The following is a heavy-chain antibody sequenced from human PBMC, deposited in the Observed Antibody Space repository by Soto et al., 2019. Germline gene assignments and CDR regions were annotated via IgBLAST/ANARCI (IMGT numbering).Heavy chain of an antibody. V-gene: IGHV3-7*03. D-gene: IGHD3-22*01. CDR1: GFTFSSYW. CDR2: IKQDGSEK. J-gene: IGHJ4*02. CDR3: ASLSSGYYFDY. Sequence: ESGGGLVQPGGSLRLSCAASGFTFSSYWMSWVRQAPGKGLEWVANIKQDGSEKYYVDSVKGRFTISRDNAKNSLYLQMNSLRAEDTAVYYCASLSSGYYFDYWGQGTLVTVSS.